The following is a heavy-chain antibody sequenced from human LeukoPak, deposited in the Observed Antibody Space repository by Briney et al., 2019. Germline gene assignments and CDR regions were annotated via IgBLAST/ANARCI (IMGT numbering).Heavy chain of an antibody. CDR3: AKAEVLGAALDGAFDI. CDR1: GFTFSDYY. V-gene: IGHV3-30*18. CDR2: ISYDGIKK. J-gene: IGHJ3*02. Sequence: GGSLRLSCAASGFTFSDYYMTWIRQAPGKGLEWVAVISYDGIKKYYEDSVKGRFTISRDNSKNTLYLQMNSLRAEDSAVYYCAKAEVLGAALDGAFDIWGQGTMVTVSS. D-gene: IGHD2-8*02.